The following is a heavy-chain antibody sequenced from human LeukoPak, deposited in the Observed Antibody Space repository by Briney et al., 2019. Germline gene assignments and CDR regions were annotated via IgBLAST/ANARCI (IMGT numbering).Heavy chain of an antibody. Sequence: GASVKVSCKASVYTFTSYYMHWVRQAPGQGLEWMGIINPSGGSTSYAQKFQGRVIMTRDTSTSTVYMELSSLRSEDTAVYYCARWGGVGMDVWGQGTTLIVSS. CDR2: INPSGGST. J-gene: IGHJ6*02. CDR1: VYTFTSYY. D-gene: IGHD2-8*01. CDR3: ARWGGVGMDV. V-gene: IGHV1-46*01.